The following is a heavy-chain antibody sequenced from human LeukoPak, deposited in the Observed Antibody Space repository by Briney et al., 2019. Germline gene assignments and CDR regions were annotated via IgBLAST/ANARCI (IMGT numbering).Heavy chain of an antibody. CDR3: ARMWSTATSGWNWFDP. J-gene: IGHJ5*02. CDR1: GYTFTNYG. CDR2: ISAYNGNT. V-gene: IGHV1-18*01. Sequence: GASVKVSCKASGYTFTNYGISWVRQAPGQGLEWMGWISAYNGNTDYAQKLQGRVSMTTDTSTTTAYMELRSLRSDDTAVYYCARMWSTATSGWNWFDPWGQGTLVTVSP. D-gene: IGHD6-13*01.